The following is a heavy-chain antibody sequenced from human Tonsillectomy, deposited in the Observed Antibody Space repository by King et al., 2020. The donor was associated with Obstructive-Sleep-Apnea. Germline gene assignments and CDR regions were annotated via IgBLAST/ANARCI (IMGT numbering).Heavy chain of an antibody. D-gene: IGHD6-13*01. CDR3: ARDWRVGAAAETDAFDI. Sequence: VQLVESGGGLVKPGGSLRLSCAASGFTFSTYSMNWVRQAPGKGLEWVSSICSSSTYIYYADSVKGRFTISRDNAKNSLYLQMNSLRGEDTAVYYCARDWRVGAAAETDAFDIWGQGTMVTVSA. V-gene: IGHV3-21*01. J-gene: IGHJ3*02. CDR2: ICSSSTYI. CDR1: GFTFSTYS.